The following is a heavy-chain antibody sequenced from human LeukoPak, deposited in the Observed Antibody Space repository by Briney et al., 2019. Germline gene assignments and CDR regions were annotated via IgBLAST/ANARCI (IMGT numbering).Heavy chain of an antibody. J-gene: IGHJ4*02. CDR1: AYTFTGYY. CDR3: ARDLGNTIFGVVTVTYFDY. D-gene: IGHD3-3*01. V-gene: IGHV1-2*02. CDR2: INANSGDT. Sequence: ASVTVSCKASAYTFTGYYMHWVRQAPGQGLEWMGGINANSGDTKYAQKFQGRVNMTRDKSIGTAYMEVNRLRSDDTAVYYCARDLGNTIFGVVTVTYFDYWGQGTLVTVPS.